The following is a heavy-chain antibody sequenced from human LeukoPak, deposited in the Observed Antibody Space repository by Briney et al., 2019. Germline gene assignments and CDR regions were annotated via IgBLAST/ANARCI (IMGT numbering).Heavy chain of an antibody. CDR1: GGSFSGYY. J-gene: IGHJ6*04. D-gene: IGHD3-10*01. CDR3: ARSRAVVRGTPKGGMDV. CDR2: IKHSGST. V-gene: IGHV4-34*01. Sequence: SETLSLTCAVYGGSFSGYYWSWIRHPPGKGLEWIGEIKHSGSTNYNPSLKSRVTISVDTSKNQFSLKLSSVTAADTAVYYCARSRAVVRGTPKGGMDVWGKGTTVTVSS.